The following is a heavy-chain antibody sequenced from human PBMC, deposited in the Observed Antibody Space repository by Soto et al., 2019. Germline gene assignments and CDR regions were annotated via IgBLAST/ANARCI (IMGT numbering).Heavy chain of an antibody. CDR2: ISSGGDDT. CDR3: ARDPSTGYADS. J-gene: IGHJ4*02. Sequence: EVHLLESGGDLVQPGGSLRLSCAASGSTFSSYALNWVRQSPGKGLEWVSTISSGGDDTYYADSVKGRFTISRDNSKNTLYLQMNSLRAEDTAIYYCARDPSTGYADSWGQGTLVTVSS. CDR1: GSTFSSYA. D-gene: IGHD3-9*01. V-gene: IGHV3-23*01.